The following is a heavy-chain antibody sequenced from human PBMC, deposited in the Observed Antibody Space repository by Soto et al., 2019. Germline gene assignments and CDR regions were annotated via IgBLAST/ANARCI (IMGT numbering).Heavy chain of an antibody. Sequence: GGSLRLSCAASGFTFSSYGMHWVRQAPGKGLEWVAVIWYDGSNKYYADSVKGRFTISRGNSKNTLYLQMNSLRAEDTAVYYCARVRFGEFDDAFDIWGQGTMVTVSS. CDR2: IWYDGSNK. CDR1: GFTFSSYG. CDR3: ARVRFGEFDDAFDI. J-gene: IGHJ3*02. V-gene: IGHV3-33*01. D-gene: IGHD3-10*01.